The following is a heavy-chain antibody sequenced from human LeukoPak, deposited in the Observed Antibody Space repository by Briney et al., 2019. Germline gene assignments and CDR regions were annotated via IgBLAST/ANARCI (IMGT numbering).Heavy chain of an antibody. CDR2: IVGSGANT. Sequence: GASLRLSCAASGFIFSNYAMSWARQAPGQGLEWVSAIVGSGANTYYADSVKGRFTISRDNPRNTLYLEMNSLRAEDTAVYYCAKWGDYDVLTGYYDPDNWGQGTLVAVSS. CDR3: AKWGDYDVLTGYYDPDN. V-gene: IGHV3-23*01. D-gene: IGHD3-9*01. J-gene: IGHJ4*02. CDR1: GFIFSNYA.